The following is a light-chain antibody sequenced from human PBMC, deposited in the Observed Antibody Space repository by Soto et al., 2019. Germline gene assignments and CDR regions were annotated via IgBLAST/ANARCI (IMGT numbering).Light chain of an antibody. Sequence: DIQMTQSPSTLSASVGDRVTITCRASQSVNSWLAWYQQKPGKAPRLLIYKASSLESGVPSRFSGSGSGTEFTLTITSLQPDDFATYYCQQYYNYWTFGQGTKVDIK. V-gene: IGKV1-5*03. CDR2: KAS. CDR1: QSVNSW. J-gene: IGKJ1*01. CDR3: QQYYNYWT.